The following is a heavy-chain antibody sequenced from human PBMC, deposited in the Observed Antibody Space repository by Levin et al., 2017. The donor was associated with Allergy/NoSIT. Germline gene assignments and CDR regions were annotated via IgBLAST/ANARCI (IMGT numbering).Heavy chain of an antibody. CDR3: ARARCSSTSCPYGMDV. CDR2: IWYDGSNK. D-gene: IGHD2-2*01. Sequence: GGSLRLSCAASGFTFSSYGMHWVRQAPGKGLEWVAVIWYDGSNKYYADSVKGRFTISRDNSKNTLYLQMNSLRAEDTAVYYCARARCSSTSCPYGMDVWGQGTTVTVSS. J-gene: IGHJ6*02. CDR1: GFTFSSYG. V-gene: IGHV3-33*01.